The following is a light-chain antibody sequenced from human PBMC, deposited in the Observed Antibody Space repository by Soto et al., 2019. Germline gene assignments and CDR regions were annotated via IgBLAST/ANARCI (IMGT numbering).Light chain of an antibody. J-gene: IGKJ1*01. CDR3: LQHSTYPLT. V-gene: IGKV1-17*01. CDR1: QGIRND. Sequence: DIQMTQFPSSLSASVGDRVTITCRASQGIRNDLGWYQQKPGKALKRLIYAASSLQSGVPSRFSGSGSGTEFTLAISSLQPEDSETFYCLQHSTYPLTFGQGTKVEIK. CDR2: AAS.